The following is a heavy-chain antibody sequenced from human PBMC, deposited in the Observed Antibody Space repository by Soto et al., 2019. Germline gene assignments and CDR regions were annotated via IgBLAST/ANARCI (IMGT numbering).Heavy chain of an antibody. CDR2: INKNGFTI. CDR3: ARGAVTGTSLFDY. Sequence: GGSLRLSCAVSGFTLTTYSMNWVHQAPGKGLEWISFINKNGFTIYYADSVKGRFTISRDYAKNSLYLQMDSLRHEDTAVYYCARGAVTGTSLFDYWGLGTLVTVSS. D-gene: IGHD6-19*01. J-gene: IGHJ4*02. CDR1: GFTLTTYS. V-gene: IGHV3-48*02.